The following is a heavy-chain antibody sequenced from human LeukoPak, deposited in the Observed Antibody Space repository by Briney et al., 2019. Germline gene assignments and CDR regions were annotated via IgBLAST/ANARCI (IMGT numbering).Heavy chain of an antibody. Sequence: PSETLSLTCAVYGGSVSGYYWSWIRQPPGKGLEWIGEINHNGSTNYNPSLKSRVTISVDTSKNQFSLKLISVTAADTAVYYCAGRAVATITRPLRSFDYWGQGTLVTVSS. J-gene: IGHJ4*02. CDR1: GGSVSGYY. V-gene: IGHV4-34*01. CDR3: AGRAVATITRPLRSFDY. CDR2: INHNGST. D-gene: IGHD5-12*01.